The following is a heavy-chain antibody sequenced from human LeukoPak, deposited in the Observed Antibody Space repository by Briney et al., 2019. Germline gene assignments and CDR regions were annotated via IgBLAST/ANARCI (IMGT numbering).Heavy chain of an antibody. Sequence: GGSLRLSCAASGFTFDRYGMHRVRQAPGKGLEWVAVISDDGSGKYSVASVKGRFIISRDISKNTLYLQMNSLRVEDTAVYYCARDRSNCFDPWGQGTLVTVSS. CDR3: ARDRSNCFDP. V-gene: IGHV3-30-3*01. J-gene: IGHJ5*02. CDR1: GFTFDRYG. CDR2: ISDDGSGK.